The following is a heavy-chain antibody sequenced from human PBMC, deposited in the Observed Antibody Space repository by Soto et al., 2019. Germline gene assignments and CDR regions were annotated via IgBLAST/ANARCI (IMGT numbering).Heavy chain of an antibody. Sequence: GGSLRLSCAASGFTFSSYWMSWVRQAPGKGLEWVANIKQDGSEKYYVDSVKGRFTISRDNAKNSLYLQMNSLRAEDTAVYYCASWNYYDSSTAPVHWGKGTLVTVSS. CDR3: ASWNYYDSSTAPVH. CDR2: IKQDGSEK. V-gene: IGHV3-7*01. D-gene: IGHD3-22*01. CDR1: GFTFSSYW. J-gene: IGHJ4*02.